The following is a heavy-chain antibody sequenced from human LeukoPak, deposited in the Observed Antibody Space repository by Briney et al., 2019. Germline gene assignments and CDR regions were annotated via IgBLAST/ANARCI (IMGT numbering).Heavy chain of an antibody. D-gene: IGHD2-15*01. Sequence: EASVKVSFKASGYTFTTYDINWVRQATGQGLEWMGWMNPNSGNTGYAQKLQGRVTMTTDTSTSTAYMELRSLRSDDTAVYYCAREIAARFDPWGQGTLVTVSS. J-gene: IGHJ5*02. CDR2: MNPNSGNT. V-gene: IGHV1-8*01. CDR1: GYTFTTYD. CDR3: AREIAARFDP.